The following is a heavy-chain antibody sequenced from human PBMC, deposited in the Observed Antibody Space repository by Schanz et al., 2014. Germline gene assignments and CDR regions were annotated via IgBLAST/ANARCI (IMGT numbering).Heavy chain of an antibody. CDR1: GFTFSNYG. D-gene: IGHD2-15*01. J-gene: IGHJ5*01. CDR2: ISGSGGST. Sequence: EVQLLESGGGLVQPGGSLRLSCAASGFTFSNYGMSWVRQAPGQGLEWVSAISGSGGSTYYADSVKGRFTISRDNSKNTLYLQINNLRAEDTAVYYCSIDKQGSRSDDSWGQGTLVTVSS. CDR3: SIDKQGSRSDDS. V-gene: IGHV3-23*01.